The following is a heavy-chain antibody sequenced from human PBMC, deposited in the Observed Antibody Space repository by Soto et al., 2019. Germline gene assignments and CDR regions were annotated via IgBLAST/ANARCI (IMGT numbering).Heavy chain of an antibody. CDR2: INTDGSGT. Sequence: GGSLRLSCAASGFTFSSYWMHWVRQDPGQGLVWVSRINTDGSGTNYADSVKGRFTISRDNAKNTLHLQMNSLRAEDTAVYYCARAPSTLARGAFDIWGQGTMVTV. J-gene: IGHJ3*02. V-gene: IGHV3-74*01. CDR1: GFTFSSYW. D-gene: IGHD3-10*01. CDR3: ARAPSTLARGAFDI.